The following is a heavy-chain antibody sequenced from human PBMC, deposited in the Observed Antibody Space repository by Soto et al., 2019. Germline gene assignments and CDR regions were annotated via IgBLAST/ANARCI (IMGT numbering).Heavy chain of an antibody. CDR1: GLTFSSYW. CDR3: VRPGSDRSEYYFVY. V-gene: IGHV3-74*01. D-gene: IGHD3-22*01. Sequence: PGGSLRLSCAVSGLTFSSYWMHWVRQTPGKGLVWVSRINRDGRNTGYADSVKGRFAISSANAKNTEFLQMNSLRAEDTAVYFWVRPGSDRSEYYFVYWGQGSLVAVSS. J-gene: IGHJ4*01. CDR2: INRDGRNT.